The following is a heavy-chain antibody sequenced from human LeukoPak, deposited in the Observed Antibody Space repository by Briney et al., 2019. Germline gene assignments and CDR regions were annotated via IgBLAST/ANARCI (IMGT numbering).Heavy chain of an antibody. Sequence: GRSLRLSCSASGFTFDDYAVSWFRQAPEKGLEWVGFIRSKAFGGTPEYAASVRGRFTISRDDSKSIAYLQMNSLKTEDTAVYYCTRNTVTVHFDYWSQGTLVTVSS. CDR2: IRSKAFGGTP. D-gene: IGHD4-17*01. J-gene: IGHJ4*02. CDR3: TRNTVTVHFDY. V-gene: IGHV3-49*03. CDR1: GFTFDDYA.